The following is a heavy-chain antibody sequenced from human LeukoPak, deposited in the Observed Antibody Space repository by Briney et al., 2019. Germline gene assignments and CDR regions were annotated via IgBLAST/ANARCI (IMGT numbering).Heavy chain of an antibody. V-gene: IGHV3-72*01. Sequence: PGGSLRLSYAASGFTFSDHYIDWVRQAPGKGLEWVARTRNKVNSYTTAYAASVTGRFTVSRDDSRNSVYLQMNSLKIEDTAVYYCARSMYGEGRRIIDFDYWGQGSLLTVSS. CDR3: ARSMYGEGRRIIDFDY. J-gene: IGHJ4*02. CDR1: GFTFSDHY. D-gene: IGHD4/OR15-4a*01. CDR2: TRNKVNSYTT.